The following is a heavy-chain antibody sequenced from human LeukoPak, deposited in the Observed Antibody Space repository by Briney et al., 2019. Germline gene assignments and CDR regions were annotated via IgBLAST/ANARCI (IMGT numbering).Heavy chain of an antibody. Sequence: SGGSLRLSCAASGFTVSSNYMSWVRQAPGKGLEWVSVIYSGGSTYYADSVKGRFTISRDNSKSTLYLQMNNLRAEDTAMYYCARLPRSTSDYWGQGTLVTVSS. V-gene: IGHV3-53*01. CDR2: IYSGGST. J-gene: IGHJ4*02. CDR1: GFTVSSNY. D-gene: IGHD2-2*01. CDR3: ARLPRSTSDY.